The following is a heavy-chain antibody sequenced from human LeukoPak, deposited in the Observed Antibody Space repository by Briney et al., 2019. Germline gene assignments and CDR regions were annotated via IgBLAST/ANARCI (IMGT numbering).Heavy chain of an antibody. J-gene: IGHJ4*02. D-gene: IGHD3-22*01. CDR1: GYTFTGYY. CDR3: ARVAPGAYSSGRRMRWIDY. Sequence: GASVKVSCKASGYTFTGYYMHWVRQAPGQGLEWMGWINPNSGGTNYAQKFQGRVTMTRDTSISTAYMELSRLRSDDTAVYYCARVAPGAYSSGRRMRWIDYWGQGTLVTVSS. CDR2: INPNSGGT. V-gene: IGHV1-2*02.